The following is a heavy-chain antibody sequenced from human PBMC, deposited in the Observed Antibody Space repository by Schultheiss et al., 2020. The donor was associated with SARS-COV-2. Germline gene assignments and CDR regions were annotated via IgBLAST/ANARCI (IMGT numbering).Heavy chain of an antibody. V-gene: IGHV3-30*03. J-gene: IGHJ3*02. Sequence: GGSLRLSCAASGFTFSSYEMNWVRQAPGKGLEWVAVISYDGSNKYYADSVKGRFTISRDNSKNTLYLQMNSLKTEDTAVYYCTTEANGKPWYSSGWYDAFDIWGQGTMVTVSS. CDR2: ISYDGSNK. CDR1: GFTFSSYE. CDR3: TTEANGKPWYSSGWYDAFDI. D-gene: IGHD6-19*01.